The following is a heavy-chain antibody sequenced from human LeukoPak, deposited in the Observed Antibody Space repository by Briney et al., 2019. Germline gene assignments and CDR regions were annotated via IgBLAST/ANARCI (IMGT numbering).Heavy chain of an antibody. V-gene: IGHV3-7*01. J-gene: IGHJ6*03. CDR2: IKQDGSEK. CDR1: GFTFSSYA. Sequence: GGSLRLSCAASGFTFSSYAMHWVRQAPGKGLEWVANIKQDGSEKYYVDSVKGRFTISRDNAKNSLYLQMNSLRAEDTAVYYCARGEINYYYYMDVWGKGTTVTVSS. CDR3: ARGEINYYYYMDV. D-gene: IGHD1-26*01.